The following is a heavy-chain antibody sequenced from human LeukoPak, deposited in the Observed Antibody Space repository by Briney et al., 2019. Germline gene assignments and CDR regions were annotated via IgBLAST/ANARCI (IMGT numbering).Heavy chain of an antibody. CDR3: ARDLELGH. CDR1: GGSISHYY. CDR2: IQYST. D-gene: IGHD1-26*01. J-gene: IGHJ4*02. V-gene: IGHV4-59*01. Sequence: SETLSLTCTVSGGSISHYYWNWIRQPPGKGLEWIGHIQYSTSYNPSLEGRVTISVDTSKNQFSLKLNSVTAADTAVYYCARDLELGHWGQGILVIVSS.